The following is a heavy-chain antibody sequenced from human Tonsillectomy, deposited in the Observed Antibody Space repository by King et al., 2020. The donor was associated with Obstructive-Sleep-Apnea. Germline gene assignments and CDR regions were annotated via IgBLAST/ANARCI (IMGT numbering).Heavy chain of an antibody. CDR3: AKGEWSSRCIDY. D-gene: IGHD3-3*01. V-gene: IGHV3-30*18. Sequence: VQLVESGGGVVQPGTSLRLSCAASGFSFSTRDIHWVRQAPGKGLEWVALISWNERDKYYADSVKGRFTISRDNSKNTLYLEMNGLRAEDTAAYYCAKGEWSSRCIDYWGQGTLVTVSS. CDR2: ISWNERDK. J-gene: IGHJ4*02. CDR1: GFSFSTRD.